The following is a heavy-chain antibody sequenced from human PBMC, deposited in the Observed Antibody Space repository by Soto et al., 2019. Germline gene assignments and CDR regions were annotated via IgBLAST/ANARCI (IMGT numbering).Heavy chain of an antibody. J-gene: IGHJ4*02. V-gene: IGHV1-3*01. CDR1: GYTFTSYA. CDR3: ARPLGYGDYSLDY. D-gene: IGHD4-17*01. Sequence: QVQLVQSGAEVKKPGASVKVSCKASGYTFTSYAMHWVRQAPGQRLEWMGWINAGNGNTKYSQKLQGRVTMTTDTSTSTAYMELRSLRSDDTAVYYCARPLGYGDYSLDYWGQGTLVTVSS. CDR2: INAGNGNT.